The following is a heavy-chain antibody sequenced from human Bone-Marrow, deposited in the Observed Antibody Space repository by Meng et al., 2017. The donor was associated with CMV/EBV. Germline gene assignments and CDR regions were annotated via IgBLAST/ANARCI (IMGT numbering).Heavy chain of an antibody. CDR2: INPNSGGT. D-gene: IGHD4-11*01. CDR1: GYTFTGYY. V-gene: IGHV1-2*02. J-gene: IGHJ6*02. CDR3: ARGGHSKVYYYGMDV. Sequence: ASVKVSCKASGYTFTGYYMHWVRQAPGQGLEWMGWINPNSGGTNYAQKFQGRVTMTRDTSISTAYMELSRLRSEDTAVYYCARGGHSKVYYYGMDVWGQGTTVTVSS.